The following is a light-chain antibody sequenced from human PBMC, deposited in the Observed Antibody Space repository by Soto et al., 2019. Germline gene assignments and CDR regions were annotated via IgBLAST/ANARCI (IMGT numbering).Light chain of an antibody. J-gene: IGLJ2*01. Sequence: QSVLTQPPSASGTPGQRVTISCSGSSSNIGTNYVYWYQQAPGTAPKLLIYRNNQRPSGVPDRFSGSKSGTSASLAISGLRSEDEADYYCATWDDSLSAHVVFGGGTKLTVL. V-gene: IGLV1-47*01. CDR3: ATWDDSLSAHVV. CDR1: SSNIGTNY. CDR2: RNN.